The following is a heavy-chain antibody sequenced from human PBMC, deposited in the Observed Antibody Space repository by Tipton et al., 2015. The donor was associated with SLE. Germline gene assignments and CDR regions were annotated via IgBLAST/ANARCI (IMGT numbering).Heavy chain of an antibody. CDR2: MNPNSGNT. V-gene: IGHV1-8*01. CDR1: GGTFRNYA. CDR3: ASRVAVAGSFDY. D-gene: IGHD6-19*01. J-gene: IGHJ4*02. Sequence: QLVQSGAEVKKPGSSVKVSCEASGGTFRNYAINWVRQATGQGLEWMGWMNPNSGNTGHAQKFQGRVTMTRNTSVSTAYMELSSLRSEDTAVYYCASRVAVAGSFDYWGQGTLVTVSS.